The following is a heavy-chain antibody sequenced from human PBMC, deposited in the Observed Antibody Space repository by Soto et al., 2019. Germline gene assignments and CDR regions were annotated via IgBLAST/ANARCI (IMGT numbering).Heavy chain of an antibody. V-gene: IGHV3-11*06. CDR3: SRDTPNWYSSGWYWSEVSYYYYGMDV. Sequence: GGSLKLSCAPNGFSFNDYYMTWIDQAPRKGLEWVSYISSTGTYTNYADTVKGRFTISRDNAKNSLYLQMNSLRAEDTAVYYCSRDTPNWYSSGWYWSEVSYYYYGMDVWGQGT. J-gene: IGHJ6*02. CDR2: ISSTGTYT. CDR1: GFSFNDYY. D-gene: IGHD6-19*01.